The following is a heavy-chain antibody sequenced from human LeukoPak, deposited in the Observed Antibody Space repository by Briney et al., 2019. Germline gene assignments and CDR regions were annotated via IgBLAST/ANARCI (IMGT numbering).Heavy chain of an antibody. Sequence: PGGSLRLPCAASGFTFDDYAMHWVRQAPGKGLEWVSSISWNSSRIGYADSVKGRFTISRDNAKNSLYLQMNSLRAEDTALYYCAKGSAVAGPSYWGQGTLDTVSS. D-gene: IGHD6-19*01. CDR3: AKGSAVAGPSY. V-gene: IGHV3-9*01. CDR1: GFTFDDYA. J-gene: IGHJ4*02. CDR2: ISWNSSRI.